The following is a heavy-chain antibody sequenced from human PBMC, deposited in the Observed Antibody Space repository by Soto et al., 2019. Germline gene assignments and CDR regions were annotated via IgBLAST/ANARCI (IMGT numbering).Heavy chain of an antibody. CDR1: GYTFTSYV. CDR2: ISAYNGNT. D-gene: IGHD6-19*01. J-gene: IGHJ4*02. V-gene: IGHV1-18*01. CDR3: GYSSGGYIVDY. Sequence: ASVKVSCKASGYTFTSYVISWVRQAPGQGLEWMGWISAYNGNTNYAQKLQGRVTMTADTSTSTAYMELRSLRSEDTAVYYCGYSSGGYIVDYWGQGTLVTVSS.